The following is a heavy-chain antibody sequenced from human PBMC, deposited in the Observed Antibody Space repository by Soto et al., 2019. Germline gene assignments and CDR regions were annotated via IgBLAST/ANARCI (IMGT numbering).Heavy chain of an antibody. CDR1: GYTFTGYY. J-gene: IGHJ3*02. V-gene: IGHV1-2*04. Sequence: GASVKVSCKASGYTFTGYYMHWVRQAPGQGLEWMGWINPNSGGTNYAQKFQGWVTMTRDTSISTAYMELSSLRSEDTAVYYCATPSYDSSGYYGGSAFDIWGQGTMVTV. CDR3: ATPSYDSSGYYGGSAFDI. D-gene: IGHD3-22*01. CDR2: INPNSGGT.